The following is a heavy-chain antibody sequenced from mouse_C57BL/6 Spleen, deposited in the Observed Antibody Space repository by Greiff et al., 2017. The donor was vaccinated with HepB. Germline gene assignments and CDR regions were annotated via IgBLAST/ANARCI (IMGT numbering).Heavy chain of an antibody. CDR2: IDPSDSET. CDR1: GYTFTSYW. D-gene: IGHD3-2*02. Sequence: QVQLQQSGAELVRPGSSVKLSCKASGYTFTSYWMHWVKQRPIQGLEWIGNIDPSDSETHYNQKFKDKATLTVDKSSSTAYMQLSSLTSEDSAVYYCARETAQATLAYWGQGTLVTVSA. CDR3: ARETAQATLAY. V-gene: IGHV1-52*01. J-gene: IGHJ3*01.